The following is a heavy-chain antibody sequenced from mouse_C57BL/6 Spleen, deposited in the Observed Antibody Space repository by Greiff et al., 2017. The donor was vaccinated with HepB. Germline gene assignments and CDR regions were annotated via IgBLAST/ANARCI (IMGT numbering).Heavy chain of an antibody. CDR3: ARDSPIYYYGHYFDY. J-gene: IGHJ2*01. CDR1: GYTFTSYW. V-gene: IGHV1-53*01. D-gene: IGHD1-1*01. Sequence: QVQLKQPGTELVKPGASVKLSCKASGYTFTSYWMHWVKQRPGQGLEWIGNINPSNGGTNYNEKFKSKATLTVDKSSSTAYMQLSSLTSEDSAVYYCARDSPIYYYGHYFDYWGQGTTLTVSS. CDR2: INPSNGGT.